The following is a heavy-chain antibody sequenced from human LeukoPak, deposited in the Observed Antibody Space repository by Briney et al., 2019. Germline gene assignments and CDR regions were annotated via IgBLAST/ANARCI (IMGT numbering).Heavy chain of an antibody. CDR2: ISAYNRNT. CDR1: GYTFTSYG. D-gene: IGHD3-10*01. CDR3: ARVTNSGSYSYDAFDI. J-gene: IGHJ3*02. V-gene: IGHV1-18*01. Sequence: ASAKVSCKASGYTFTSYGISWVRQAPGQGLEWMGWISAYNRNTNYAQKLQGRVTMTTDTSTSTAYMELRSLRSDDTAVYYCARVTNSGSYSYDAFDIWGQGTMVTVSS.